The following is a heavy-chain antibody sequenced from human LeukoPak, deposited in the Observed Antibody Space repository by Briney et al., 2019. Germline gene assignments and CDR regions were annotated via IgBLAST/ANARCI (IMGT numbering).Heavy chain of an antibody. CDR3: ARETGKRGMDV. CDR1: GFTFSSYN. J-gene: IGHJ6*02. Sequence: GGSLRLSCAASGFTFSSYNMNWVRQAPGKGLEWVSYISSSGSTIYYADSVKGRFTISRDNAKNTLYLQMNSLRAEDTAVYYCARETGKRGMDVWGQGTTVTVSS. V-gene: IGHV3-48*04. CDR2: ISSSGSTI. D-gene: IGHD1-1*01.